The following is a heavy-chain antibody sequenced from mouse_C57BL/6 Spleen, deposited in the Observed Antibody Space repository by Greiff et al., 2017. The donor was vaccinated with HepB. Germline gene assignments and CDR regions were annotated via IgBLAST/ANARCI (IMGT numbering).Heavy chain of an antibody. D-gene: IGHD2-5*01. CDR1: GYTFTSYW. CDR3: ARESYYSNSWFAY. CDR2: IYPSDSET. Sequence: VKLQQPGAELVRPGSSVKLSCKASGYTFTSYWMDWVKQRPGQGLEWIGNIYPSDSETHYNQKFKDKATLTVDKSSSTAYMQLSSLTSEDSAVYYCARESYYSNSWFAYWGQGTLVTVSA. V-gene: IGHV1-61*01. J-gene: IGHJ3*01.